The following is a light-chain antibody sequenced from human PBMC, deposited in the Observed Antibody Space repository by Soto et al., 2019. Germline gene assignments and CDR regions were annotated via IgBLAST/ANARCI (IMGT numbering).Light chain of an antibody. V-gene: IGLV2-14*01. J-gene: IGLJ1*01. CDR1: SSDVGGYNY. CDR2: EVS. CDR3: SSYTRSSTSYV. Sequence: QSVLTQPPSGSGSPGQSITISCTGTSSDVGGYNYVSWYQHHPGKAPKLMIYEVSNRPSRVSNRFSGSKSGNTASLTISGLQAEDEADYYCSSYTRSSTSYVFGTGTKATVL.